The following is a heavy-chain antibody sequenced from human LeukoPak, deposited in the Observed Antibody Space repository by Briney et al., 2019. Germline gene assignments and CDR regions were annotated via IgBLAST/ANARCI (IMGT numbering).Heavy chain of an antibody. V-gene: IGHV3-30*02. CDR1: GFTFSGSA. CDR3: AKDMRLSQWELLGAFDI. Sequence: GGSLRLSCAASGFTFSGSAMHWVRQAPGKGLEWVAFIRYDGSNKYYADSVKGRFTISRDNSKNALYLQMNSLRAEDTAVYYCAKDMRLSQWELLGAFDIWGQGTMVTVSS. CDR2: IRYDGSNK. J-gene: IGHJ3*02. D-gene: IGHD1-26*01.